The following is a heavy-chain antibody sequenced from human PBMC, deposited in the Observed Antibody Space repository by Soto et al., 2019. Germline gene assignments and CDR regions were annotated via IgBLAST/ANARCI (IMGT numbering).Heavy chain of an antibody. D-gene: IGHD4-4*01. CDR3: ARIPRYSNYVDY. CDR1: GFSLSTSGVG. J-gene: IGHJ4*02. V-gene: IGHV2-5*01. CDR2: IYWNDDK. Sequence: QITLKESGPTLVKPTQTLTLTCTFSGFSLSTSGVGVGWIRQPPGKALEWLALIYWNDDKRYSPSLKSRLTIAKDTSKNQVVLNMTNMDPVDTATYFCARIPRYSNYVDYWCQGTLVTVSS.